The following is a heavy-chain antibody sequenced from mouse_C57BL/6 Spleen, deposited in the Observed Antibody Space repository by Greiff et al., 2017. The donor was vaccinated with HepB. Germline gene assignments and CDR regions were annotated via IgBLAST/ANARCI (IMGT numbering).Heavy chain of an antibody. CDR1: GFTFSDYG. D-gene: IGHD2-3*01. CDR3: ARTGDGYYVAY. Sequence: DVMLVVSGGGLVKPGGSLKLSCAASGFTFSDYGMHWVRQAPEKGLEWVAYSSSGSSTIYYADTVKGRFTISRDNAKNTLFLQMTSLRSEDTAMYYCARTGDGYYVAYWGQGTLVTVSA. V-gene: IGHV5-17*01. J-gene: IGHJ3*01. CDR2: SSSGSSTI.